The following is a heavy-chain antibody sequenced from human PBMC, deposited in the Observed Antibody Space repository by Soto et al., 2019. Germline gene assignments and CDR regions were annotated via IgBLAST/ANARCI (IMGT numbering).Heavy chain of an antibody. CDR3: AKDIVVVAAASDAFDI. CDR2: ISGSGGST. CDR1: GFTFSSYS. J-gene: IGHJ3*02. D-gene: IGHD2-2*01. V-gene: IGHV3-23*01. Sequence: GGSLRLSCAASGFTFSSYSMNWVRQAPGKGLEWVSTISGSGGSTYYADSVKGRFTISRDNSKNTVYLQMNSLRAEDAALYYCAKDIVVVAAASDAFDIWGQGTMVAVS.